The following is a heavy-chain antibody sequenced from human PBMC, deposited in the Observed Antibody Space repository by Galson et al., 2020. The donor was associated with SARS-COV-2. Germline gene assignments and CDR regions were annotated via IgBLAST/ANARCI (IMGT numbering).Heavy chain of an antibody. CDR2: IYFSGST. CDR1: GGSIRRDY. Sequence: ASETLSLTCTVSGGSIRRDYWSWIRQPPGKRLEWIGYIYFSGSTKYNPSLMSRVTISVDTSKNQFSLNLRSVYAADTAVYYCARGGSYVRNWFDPWGQGTLVTVSS. CDR3: ARGGSYVRNWFDP. D-gene: IGHD1-26*01. V-gene: IGHV4-59*12. J-gene: IGHJ5*02.